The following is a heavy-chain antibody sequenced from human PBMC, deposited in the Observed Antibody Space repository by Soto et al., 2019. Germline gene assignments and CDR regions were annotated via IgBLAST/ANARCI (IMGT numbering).Heavy chain of an antibody. Sequence: SVKVSCKASGGTFSSYAISWVRQAPGQGLEWMGGIIPIFGTANYAQKFQGRVTITADESTSTAYMELSSLRSEDTAVYYCARVKSGSSYQYYYYGMDVWGQGTTVTVSS. CDR1: GGTFSSYA. V-gene: IGHV1-69*13. CDR2: IIPIFGTA. D-gene: IGHD6-6*01. CDR3: ARVKSGSSYQYYYYGMDV. J-gene: IGHJ6*02.